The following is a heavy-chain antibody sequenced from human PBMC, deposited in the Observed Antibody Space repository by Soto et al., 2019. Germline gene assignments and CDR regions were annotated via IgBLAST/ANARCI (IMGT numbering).Heavy chain of an antibody. V-gene: IGHV4-4*02. CDR3: ASARQDCSSTSCYLDP. CDR2: IHHSGST. D-gene: IGHD2-2*01. CDR1: GDSISSSNW. Sequence: LSLTCGVSGDSISSSNWWNWVRQPPGKGLEWIGEIHHSGSTSYNPSLKSRVTISVDKSKNQFSLQLNSVIAADTAVYYCASARQDCSSTSCYLDPWGQGTLVTVSS. J-gene: IGHJ5*02.